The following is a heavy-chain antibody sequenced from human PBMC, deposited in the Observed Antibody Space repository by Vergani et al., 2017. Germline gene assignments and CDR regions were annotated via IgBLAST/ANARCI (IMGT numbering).Heavy chain of an antibody. V-gene: IGHV3-7*01. CDR2: IKQDGSEK. CDR3: ARERVVRGNIYYYYMDV. CDR1: GFTFSSDG. J-gene: IGHJ6*03. D-gene: IGHD3-10*01. Sequence: EVQLVESGGGLVQPGGSLRLSCAAYGFTFSSDGMSWVRQAPGKGLEWVANIKQDGSEKYYVDSVKGRFTISRDNAKNSLYLQMNSLRAEDTAVYYCARERVVRGNIYYYYMDVWGKGTTVTVSS.